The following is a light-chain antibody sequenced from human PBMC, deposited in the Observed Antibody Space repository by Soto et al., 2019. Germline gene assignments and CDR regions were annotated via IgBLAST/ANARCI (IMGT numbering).Light chain of an antibody. J-gene: IGKJ3*01. Sequence: EIVLTQSPATLSLSPGERATLSCRASQSVSSYLAWYQQKPGQAPRLLIYDASNRATGIPARFSGSGSGTDFTLTISSLEPEDFAVYYCQKRSNLPRGTFGPGTKVDIK. CDR1: QSVSSY. V-gene: IGKV3-11*01. CDR2: DAS. CDR3: QKRSNLPRGT.